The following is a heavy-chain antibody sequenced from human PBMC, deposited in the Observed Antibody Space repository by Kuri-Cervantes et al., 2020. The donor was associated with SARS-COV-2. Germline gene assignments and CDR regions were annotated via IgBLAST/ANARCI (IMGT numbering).Heavy chain of an antibody. CDR2: VKTNSGNT. Sequence: ASVKVSCKAPESTFPNYDINWVRQATGQGLEWMGMVKTNSGNTLYAQIFQGRVTMTRDTSTSTVYMELSSLRSEDTAVYYCAIYDFWSGYSLHWGQGTLVTVSS. D-gene: IGHD3-3*01. CDR3: AIYDFWSGYSLH. CDR1: ESTFPNYD. J-gene: IGHJ4*02. V-gene: IGHV1-8*01.